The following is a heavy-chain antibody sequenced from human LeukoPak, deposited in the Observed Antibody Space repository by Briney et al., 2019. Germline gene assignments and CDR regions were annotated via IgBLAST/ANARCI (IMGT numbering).Heavy chain of an antibody. Sequence: PGGSLRLSCAASGFTFSNYYMSWIRQAPGKGLEFVSAVTSDGGSTYYTDSMKGRFTISRDNSKNTLYLQMTSLRVEDTAVYYCAKSRPSGWNEYDYWGQGTLVTVSS. J-gene: IGHJ4*02. V-gene: IGHV3-64D*09. CDR3: AKSRPSGWNEYDY. CDR1: GFTFSNYY. D-gene: IGHD6-19*01. CDR2: VTSDGGST.